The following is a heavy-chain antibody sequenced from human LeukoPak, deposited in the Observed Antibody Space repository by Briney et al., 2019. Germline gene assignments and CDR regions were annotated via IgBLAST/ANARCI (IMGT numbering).Heavy chain of an antibody. CDR1: GFTFDDYG. CDR3: AREDLTGIAAAGTFDY. J-gene: IGHJ4*02. D-gene: IGHD6-13*01. Sequence: GRSLRLSCAASGFTFDDYGMSWVRQAPGKGLEWVSGINWNGGSTGYADSVKGRFTISRDNAKNSLYLQMNSLRAEDTALYYCAREDLTGIAAAGTFDYWGQGTLVTVSS. CDR2: INWNGGST. V-gene: IGHV3-20*04.